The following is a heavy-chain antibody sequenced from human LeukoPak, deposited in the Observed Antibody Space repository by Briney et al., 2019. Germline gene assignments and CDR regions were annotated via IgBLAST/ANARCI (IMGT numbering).Heavy chain of an antibody. V-gene: IGHV3-30*18. CDR2: ISYDGSNK. D-gene: IGHD6-13*01. Sequence: GGSLRLSCAASGFTFSSYGMHWVRQAPGKGLEWVAVISYDGSNKYYADSVKGRFTISRDNSKNTLYLQMNSLRAEDTAVYYCAKERPQQLVYFDYWGQGTLVTVSS. CDR3: AKERPQQLVYFDY. J-gene: IGHJ4*02. CDR1: GFTFSSYG.